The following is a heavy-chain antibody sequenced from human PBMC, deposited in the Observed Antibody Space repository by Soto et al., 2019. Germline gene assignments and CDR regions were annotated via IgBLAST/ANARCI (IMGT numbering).Heavy chain of an antibody. CDR3: ARAPPVVVVFDY. V-gene: IGHV1-3*01. CDR2: INAGNGNT. Sequence: ASVKVSCKASGYTFTSYAMHWVRQAPGQRLEWMGWINAGNGNTKYSQKFQGRVTITRDTSASTAYMELSSLRSEDTAVYYCARAPPVVVVFDYWGQGTLVTVSS. J-gene: IGHJ4*02. CDR1: GYTFTSYA. D-gene: IGHD2-15*01.